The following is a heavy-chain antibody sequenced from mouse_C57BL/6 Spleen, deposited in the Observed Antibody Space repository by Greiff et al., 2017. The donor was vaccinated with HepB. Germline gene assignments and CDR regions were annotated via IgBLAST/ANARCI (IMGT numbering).Heavy chain of an antibody. V-gene: IGHV1-64*01. CDR3: ARDDYDYYAMDY. Sequence: QVQLQQPGAELVKPGASVKLSCKASGYTFTSYWMHWVKQRLGQGLEWIGMIHPNSGSTNYNEKFKSKATLTVDKSSSTAYMQLSSLTSEDSAVYYCARDDYDYYAMDYWGQGTSVTVSS. J-gene: IGHJ4*01. CDR1: GYTFTSYW. D-gene: IGHD2-4*01. CDR2: IHPNSGST.